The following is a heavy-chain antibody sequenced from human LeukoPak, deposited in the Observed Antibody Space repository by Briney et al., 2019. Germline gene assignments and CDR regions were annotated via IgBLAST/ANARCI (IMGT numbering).Heavy chain of an antibody. D-gene: IGHD6-6*01. CDR3: ARNTTSSPWFDP. CDR2: VYHIGTT. J-gene: IGHJ5*02. CDR1: GGSISSYY. Sequence: SETLSLTCAVSGGSISSYYWSWIRQPPGKGLEWIGNVYHIGTTSYNSSLKSRVSISVDTSKNQFSLEMASVTPEDAALYYCARNTTSSPWFDPWGQGTLVIVSS. V-gene: IGHV4-4*09.